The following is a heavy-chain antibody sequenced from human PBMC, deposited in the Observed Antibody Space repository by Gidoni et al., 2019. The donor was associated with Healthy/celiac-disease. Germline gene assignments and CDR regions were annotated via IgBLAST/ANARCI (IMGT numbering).Heavy chain of an antibody. V-gene: IGHV3-21*01. Sequence: EVQLVESGGGLVKHGGSRRLSCAASGFTFSSYSMNWVRQAPGKGREWVSSISSSSSYIYYADSVKGRFTIARDNAKNSLYLQMNSLRAEDTAVYYCARDGLVFGVVVVAATYYFDYWGQGTLVTVSS. D-gene: IGHD2-15*01. CDR1: GFTFSSYS. CDR2: ISSSSSYI. CDR3: ARDGLVFGVVVVAATYYFDY. J-gene: IGHJ4*02.